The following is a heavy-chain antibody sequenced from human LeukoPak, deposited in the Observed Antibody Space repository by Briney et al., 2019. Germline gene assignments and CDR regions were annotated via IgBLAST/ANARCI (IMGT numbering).Heavy chain of an antibody. J-gene: IGHJ6*02. CDR1: GGSISSYY. D-gene: IGHD4-17*01. CDR2: IYYSGST. CDR3: ARENTVKDYYYGMDV. V-gene: IGHV4-59*01. Sequence: PSETLSLTCTVSGGSISSYYWSWIRQPPGKGLEWIGYIYYSGSTNYNPSLKSRVTISVDTSKNQFSLKLSSVTAADTAVYYCARENTVKDYYYGMDVWGQGTTVTVSS.